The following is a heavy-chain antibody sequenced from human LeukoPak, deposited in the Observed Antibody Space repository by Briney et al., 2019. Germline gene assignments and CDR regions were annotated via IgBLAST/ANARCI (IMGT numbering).Heavy chain of an antibody. CDR2: IVVGSGNT. Sequence: GASVKVSCKASGFTFTSSAMQWVRQARGQRLEWIGWIVVGSGNTNYAQKFQERVTITRDMSTSTAYMELSSLRSEDTAVYYCAATTQYYYDSSGYWGAFDIWGQGTMVTVSS. CDR3: AATTQYYYDSSGYWGAFDI. CDR1: GFTFTSSA. V-gene: IGHV1-58*02. D-gene: IGHD3-22*01. J-gene: IGHJ3*02.